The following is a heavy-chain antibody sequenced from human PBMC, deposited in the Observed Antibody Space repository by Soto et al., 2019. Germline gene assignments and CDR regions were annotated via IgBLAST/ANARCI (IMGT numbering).Heavy chain of an antibody. CDR1: GFPFSTYS. Sequence: CLRLSCSASGFPFSTYSMYWVRQTPGKGLEYVSAIGPNGNGPYYADSVKGRFTISRDNSENKLYLQMTSLRVEDSAPYYCVNELHIYVWCWGRGTLVTVSS. J-gene: IGHJ4*02. CDR2: IGPNGNGP. V-gene: IGHV3-64D*06. D-gene: IGHD3-16*01. CDR3: VNELHIYVWC.